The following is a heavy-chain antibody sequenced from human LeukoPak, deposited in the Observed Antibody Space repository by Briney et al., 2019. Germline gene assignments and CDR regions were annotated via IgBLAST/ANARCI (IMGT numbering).Heavy chain of an antibody. CDR2: FDPEDGET. CDR3: ATRRYVWGSYRWDFDY. CDR1: GYTLTELS. D-gene: IGHD3-16*02. J-gene: IGHJ4*02. V-gene: IGHV1-24*01. Sequence: ASVKVSCKVSGYTLTELSMHWVRQAPGQGLEWMGGFDPEDGETIYAQKFQGRATMTEDTSTDTAYMELSSLRSEDTAVYYCATRRYVWGSYRWDFDYWGQGTLVTVSS.